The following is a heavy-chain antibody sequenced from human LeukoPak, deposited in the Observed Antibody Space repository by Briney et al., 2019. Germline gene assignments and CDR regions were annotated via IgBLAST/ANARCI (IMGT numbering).Heavy chain of an antibody. Sequence: GGSLRLSWAAAGFTFSSYAMSWVRQAPGKGMEWVSAISGGGGSTYYADSVKGRFAISRDNSRNTLYLQMNSLRAEDTAVYYCAKDLTSGGSLFDYWGQGTLVTVSS. V-gene: IGHV3-23*01. CDR1: GFTFSSYA. D-gene: IGHD2-15*01. CDR2: ISGGGGST. CDR3: AKDLTSGGSLFDY. J-gene: IGHJ4*02.